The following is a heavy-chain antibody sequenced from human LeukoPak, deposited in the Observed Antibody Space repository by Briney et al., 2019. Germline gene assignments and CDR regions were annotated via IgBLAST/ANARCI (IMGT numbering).Heavy chain of an antibody. CDR3: AKFGVVPAAPFDY. Sequence: GGSLRLSCAASGFTFSSYGMHWVRQAPGKGLEWVAVIPYDGSNKYYADSVKGRFTISRDNSKNTLYLQMNSLRAEDTAVYYCAKFGVVPAAPFDYWGQGTLVTVSS. V-gene: IGHV3-30*18. J-gene: IGHJ4*02. CDR2: IPYDGSNK. D-gene: IGHD2-2*01. CDR1: GFTFSSYG.